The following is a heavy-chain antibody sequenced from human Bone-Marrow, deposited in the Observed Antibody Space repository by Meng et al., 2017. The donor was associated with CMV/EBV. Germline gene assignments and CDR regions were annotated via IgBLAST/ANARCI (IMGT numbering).Heavy chain of an antibody. CDR2: ISAYNGNT. V-gene: IGHV1-18*01. CDR3: ARSDILTGYTYDY. J-gene: IGHJ4*02. D-gene: IGHD3-9*01. CDR1: GYNFTSYG. Sequence: CKASGYNFTSYGISWVRQAPGQGLEWMGWISAYNGNTNYAQKLQGRVTMTTDTSTSTAYMELRSLRSDDTAVYYCARSDILTGYTYDYWGQGTLVTVSS.